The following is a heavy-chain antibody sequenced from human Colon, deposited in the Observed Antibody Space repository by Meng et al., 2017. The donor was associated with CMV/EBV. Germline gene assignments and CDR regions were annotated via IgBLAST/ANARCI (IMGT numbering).Heavy chain of an antibody. CDR1: GFPFSNYA. D-gene: IGHD6-13*01. CDR2: ISYPGTKK. V-gene: IGHV3-30-3*01. Sequence: GESLKISCAASGFPFSNYAMHWVRQAPGKGLEWLSVISYPGTKKSYADSVKGRFTISRDNSKNTVYLQMDSLRAEDTALYHCARDLAPAGDDYYYGMDVWGQGTTVTVSS. CDR3: ARDLAPAGDDYYYGMDV. J-gene: IGHJ6*02.